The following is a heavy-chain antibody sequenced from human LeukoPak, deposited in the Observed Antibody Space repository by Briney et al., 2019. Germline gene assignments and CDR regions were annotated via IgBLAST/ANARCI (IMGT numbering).Heavy chain of an antibody. Sequence: PGGSLRLSCAASGFTFTSHSMSWVRQAPGKGLEWVSAISSSGHVTFYADFVKGRFTVSRDQSQYTLFLHMSSLRADDTAVYYCAKHRLPVAGSPSKNPTAYFEDWGQGILVTVSS. CDR2: ISSSGHVT. CDR1: GFTFTSHS. CDR3: AKHRLPVAGSPSKNPTAYFED. V-gene: IGHV3-23*01. D-gene: IGHD6-19*01. J-gene: IGHJ4*02.